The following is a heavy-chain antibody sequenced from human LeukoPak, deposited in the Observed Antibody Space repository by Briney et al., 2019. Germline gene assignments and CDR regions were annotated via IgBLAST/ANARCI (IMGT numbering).Heavy chain of an antibody. CDR1: GYTFTSYG. CDR3: AREVFNIVVVPAANDASDI. Sequence: ASVKVSCKASGYTFTSYGISGVRQAPGQGLEWMGWISAYNGNTNYAQKLQGRVTMTTDTSTSTAYMELRSLRSDDTAVYYCAREVFNIVVVPAANDASDIWGQGTMVTVSS. V-gene: IGHV1-18*01. J-gene: IGHJ3*02. CDR2: ISAYNGNT. D-gene: IGHD2-2*01.